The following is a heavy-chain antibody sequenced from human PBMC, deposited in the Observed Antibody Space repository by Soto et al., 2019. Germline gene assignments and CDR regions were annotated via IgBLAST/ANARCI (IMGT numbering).Heavy chain of an antibody. CDR3: ARAVYCSSTSCYPDYYYGMDV. J-gene: IGHJ6*02. V-gene: IGHV3-21*01. D-gene: IGHD2-2*01. CDR2: ISSSSSYI. CDR1: GFTFSSYS. Sequence: GGSLRLSCAASGFTFSSYSMNWVRQAPGKGLEWVSSISSSSSYIYYADSVKGRFTISRDNAKNSLYLQMNSLRAEDTAVYYCARAVYCSSTSCYPDYYYGMDVWGQGTTVTVSS.